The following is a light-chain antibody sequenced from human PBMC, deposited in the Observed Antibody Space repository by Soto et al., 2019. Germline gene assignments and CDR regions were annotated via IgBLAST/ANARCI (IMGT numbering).Light chain of an antibody. J-gene: IGKJ1*01. CDR1: QTIRSW. V-gene: IGKV1-5*03. Sequence: DIQMTQSPSTLSGSVGDRVTITCRDSQTIRSWVAWYQQEPGKAPKLLIYKASTLKSRVPSRFSGSGSGTEFTLTISSLQPDDFATYYCQHYNSYSEAFGQGTKVDIK. CDR3: QHYNSYSEA. CDR2: KAS.